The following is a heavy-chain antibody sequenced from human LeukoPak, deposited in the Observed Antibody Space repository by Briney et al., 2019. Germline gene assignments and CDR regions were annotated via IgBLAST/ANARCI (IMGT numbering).Heavy chain of an antibody. J-gene: IGHJ5*02. D-gene: IGHD6-13*01. V-gene: IGHV4-39*01. CDR2: ISYSGIT. Sequence: SETLSLTCTVSGGSISSSSYYWGWIRQPPGKGLEWIASISYSGITYYNPSLKSRVIISVDTSKNQFSLKLSSVTAADTAVYFCARGLSSSSWYNWFDPWGQGTLVTVSS. CDR3: ARGLSSSSWYNWFDP. CDR1: GGSISSSSYY.